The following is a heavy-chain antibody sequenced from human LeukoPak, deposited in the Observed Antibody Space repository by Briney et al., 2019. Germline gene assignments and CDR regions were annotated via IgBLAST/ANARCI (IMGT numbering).Heavy chain of an antibody. J-gene: IGHJ6*02. CDR1: GYTFTSYY. CDR3: ARDQLEQYYYYGMDV. CDR2: INPSGGST. V-gene: IGHV1-46*01. D-gene: IGHD6-6*01. Sequence: ASVKVSCKASGYTFTSYYMHWVRQDPGQGLEWLGIINPSGGSTGYAQKFQGRVTMTRDTSTSTVYMELSSLRSEDTAVYYCARDQLEQYYYYGMDVWGQGTTVTVSS.